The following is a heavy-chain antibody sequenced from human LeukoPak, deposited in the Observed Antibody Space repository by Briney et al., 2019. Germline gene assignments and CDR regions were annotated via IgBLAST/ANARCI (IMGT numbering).Heavy chain of an antibody. J-gene: IGHJ3*02. CDR3: VKDYYDSSGYVPPDAFDI. CDR2: ISGSGGST. Sequence: GGSLRLSCAASGFTFSSYAMSWVRQAPGKGLEWVSAISGSGGSTYYADSVKGRFTISRDNSKNTLYLQMNSLRAEDTAVYYCVKDYYDSSGYVPPDAFDIWGQGTMVTVSS. V-gene: IGHV3-23*01. CDR1: GFTFSSYA. D-gene: IGHD3-22*01.